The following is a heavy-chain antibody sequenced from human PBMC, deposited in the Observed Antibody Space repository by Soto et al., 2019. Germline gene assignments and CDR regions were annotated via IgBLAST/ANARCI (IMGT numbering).Heavy chain of an antibody. V-gene: IGHV3-15*07. CDR1: GFTFSNAW. CDR2: IKSKTDGGTT. J-gene: IGHJ6*02. D-gene: IGHD3-10*01. Sequence: PGGSLRLSCAASGFTFSNAWMNWVRQAPGKGLEWVGRIKSKTDGGTTDYAAPVKGRFTISRDDSKNTLYLQMNSLKTEDTAVYYCTTDKVIITDYYYYGMDVWGQGTTVTVSS. CDR3: TTDKVIITDYYYYGMDV.